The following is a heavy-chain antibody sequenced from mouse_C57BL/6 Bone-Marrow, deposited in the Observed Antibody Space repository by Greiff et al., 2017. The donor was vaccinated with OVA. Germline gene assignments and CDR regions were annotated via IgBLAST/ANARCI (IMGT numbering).Heavy chain of an antibody. Sequence: VKLQQPGAELVKPGASVKVSCKASGYTFTSYWMHWVKQRPGQGLEWIGRIHPSDSDTNYNQNFKGKATLTVDRSSSTAHMQLSSLTSEDSALYYCTLGYYGSSYGFAYWGLGTLVTVSA. CDR1: GYTFTSYW. CDR2: IHPSDSDT. D-gene: IGHD1-1*01. J-gene: IGHJ3*01. CDR3: TLGYYGSSYGFAY. V-gene: IGHV1-74*01.